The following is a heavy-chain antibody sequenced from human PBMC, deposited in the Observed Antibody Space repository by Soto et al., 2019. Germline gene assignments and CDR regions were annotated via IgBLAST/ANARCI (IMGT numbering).Heavy chain of an antibody. D-gene: IGHD2-2*01. J-gene: IGHJ6*03. CDR1: GYTFTGYY. Sequence: ASVKVSCKASGYTFTGYYMHWVRQAPGQGLEWMGWINPNSGGTNYAQKFQGWVTMTRDTSISTAYMELSRLRSDDTAVYYCARGTLGYCSSTSCWDYYYMDVWGKGTTVTVSS. V-gene: IGHV1-2*04. CDR3: ARGTLGYCSSTSCWDYYYMDV. CDR2: INPNSGGT.